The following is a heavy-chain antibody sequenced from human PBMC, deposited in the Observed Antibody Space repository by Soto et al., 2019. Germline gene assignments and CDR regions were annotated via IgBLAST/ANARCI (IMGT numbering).Heavy chain of an antibody. CDR2: MIPIIGTA. V-gene: IGHV1-69*11. D-gene: IGHD6-19*01. CDR1: GGTFSSYA. J-gene: IGHJ5*02. Sequence: GASVKVSCKATGGTFSSYAISWVRPASGKGIEWMVRMIPIIGTANYAQKFQGRVTITAYESTSTAYVELSSLRSEDTAVYYCAREAVAGICWFDPWGQGTLVTVSS. CDR3: AREAVAGICWFDP.